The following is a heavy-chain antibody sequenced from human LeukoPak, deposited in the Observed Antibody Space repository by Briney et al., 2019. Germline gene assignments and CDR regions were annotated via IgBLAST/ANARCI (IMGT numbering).Heavy chain of an antibody. V-gene: IGHV3-66*03. J-gene: IGHJ5*02. Sequence: GGSLRLSCAASGFTVSSNYMNWVRQAPGKGLEWVGLIRDSGEAFYADFARGRFAISRDESENTLYLQMNSLRVEDTAVYFCARDRAANQDWVEFDPWGQGTPVIVSS. CDR3: ARDRAANQDWVEFDP. CDR2: IRDSGEA. CDR1: GFTVSSNY. D-gene: IGHD3/OR15-3a*01.